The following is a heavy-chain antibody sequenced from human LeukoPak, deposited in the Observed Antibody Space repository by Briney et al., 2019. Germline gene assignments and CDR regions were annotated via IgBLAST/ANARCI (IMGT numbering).Heavy chain of an antibody. CDR3: AKDLSQGPYCTNGVCSMIFDH. CDR1: GFTFSNHG. Sequence: GGSLRLSCAASGFTFSNHGMHWVRQAPGKGLEWVAFIRYDGCNKYYADAVKGRFTISRYNSKNTLYLQMNSLRGDDTAVYYCAKDLSQGPYCTNGVCSMIFDHWGQGTQVTVSS. D-gene: IGHD2-8*01. CDR2: IRYDGCNK. J-gene: IGHJ4*02. V-gene: IGHV3-30*02.